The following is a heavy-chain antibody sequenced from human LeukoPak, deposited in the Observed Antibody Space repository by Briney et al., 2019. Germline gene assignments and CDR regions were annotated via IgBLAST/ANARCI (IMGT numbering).Heavy chain of an antibody. J-gene: IGHJ4*02. CDR1: GYTFTSYA. CDR2: INAGNGNT. CDR3: ASIQSGSHGEFDY. V-gene: IGHV1-3*01. D-gene: IGHD1-26*01. Sequence: ASVKVSCKASGYTFTSYAMHWVRQAPGQRLEWMGWINAGNGNTKYSQKFQGRVTITADKSTSTAYMELSSLRSEDTAVYYCASIQSGSHGEFDYWGQGTLVTVSS.